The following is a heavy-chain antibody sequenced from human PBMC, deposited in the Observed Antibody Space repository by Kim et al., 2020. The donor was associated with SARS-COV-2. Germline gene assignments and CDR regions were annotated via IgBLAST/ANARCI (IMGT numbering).Heavy chain of an antibody. V-gene: IGHV3-33*08. J-gene: IGHJ6*02. CDR2: IWYDGSNK. CDR3: ARDEGSSGYSYGTDGMDV. Sequence: GGSLRLSCAASGFTFSSYGMHWVLQAPGKGLEWVAVIWYDGSNKYYADSVKGRFTISRDNSKNTLYLQMNSLRAEDTAVYYCARDEGSSGYSYGTDGMDVWGQGTTVTVSS. D-gene: IGHD3-22*01. CDR1: GFTFSSYG.